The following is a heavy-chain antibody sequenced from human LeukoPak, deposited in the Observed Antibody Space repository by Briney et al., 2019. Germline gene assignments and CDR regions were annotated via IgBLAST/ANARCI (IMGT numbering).Heavy chain of an antibody. J-gene: IGHJ4*02. V-gene: IGHV4-59*08. CDR3: AGGRMGRYYDH. CDR1: GPAISSYF. Sequence: PSETLSLTCVLSGPAISSYFWNWIRQSPAKGLEWIGYFYHNGGTSYNPSLRSRVTISVDSSQKKLSLQVTSMTAADTAIYYCAGGRMGRYYDHWGQGTLVAVST. CDR2: FYHNGGT. D-gene: IGHD1-26*01.